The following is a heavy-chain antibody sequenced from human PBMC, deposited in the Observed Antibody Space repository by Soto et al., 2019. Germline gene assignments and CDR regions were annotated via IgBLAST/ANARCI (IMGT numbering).Heavy chain of an antibody. CDR2: IYYSGST. V-gene: IGHV4-59*07. D-gene: IGHD6-19*01. CDR1: GDSMRSYF. CDR3: ARVYGSGSKKLGYSYCMDV. J-gene: IGHJ6*03. Sequence: PSDTLALTCTSCGDSMRSYFGAGFLQPTGKGLEWIGYIYYSGSTNYNPSLKSRVTISVDTSKNQFSLKLSSVTAAGTAVYYCARVYGSGSKKLGYSYCMDVWGKGTTVTVSS.